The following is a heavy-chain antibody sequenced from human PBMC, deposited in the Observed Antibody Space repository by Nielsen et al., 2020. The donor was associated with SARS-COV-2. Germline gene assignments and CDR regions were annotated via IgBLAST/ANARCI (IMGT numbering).Heavy chain of an antibody. J-gene: IGHJ6*02. CDR3: ARARYSSSWYPLFYGMDV. D-gene: IGHD6-13*01. Sequence: GESLNISCAASGFTFSSYAMSWVRQAPGKGLEWVSAISGSGGSTYYADSVKGRFTISRDNSKNTLYLQMNSLRAEDTALYYCARARYSSSWYPLFYGMDVWGQGTTVTVSS. CDR1: GFTFSSYA. CDR2: ISGSGGST. V-gene: IGHV3-23*01.